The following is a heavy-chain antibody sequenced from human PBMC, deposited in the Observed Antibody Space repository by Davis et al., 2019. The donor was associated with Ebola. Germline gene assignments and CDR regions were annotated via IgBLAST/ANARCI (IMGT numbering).Heavy chain of an antibody. D-gene: IGHD6-13*01. CDR3: SKRIKAGAGAPSDY. CDR2: IRGSGSTT. J-gene: IGHJ4*02. CDR1: GFTFSSHA. V-gene: IGHV3-23*01. Sequence: GESLKISCAASGFTFSSHAMSWVRQAPGQGLEWVSAIRGSGSTTYYADSVKGRHTISRDNSKNTLYLQMNSLRADDTAIYYCSKRIKAGAGAPSDYWGQGTLVTVSS.